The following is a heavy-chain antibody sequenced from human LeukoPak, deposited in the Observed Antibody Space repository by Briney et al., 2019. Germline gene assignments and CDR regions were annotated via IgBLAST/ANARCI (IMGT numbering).Heavy chain of an antibody. CDR2: ITPANGLT. CDR3: ATDLRMQWPAS. D-gene: IGHD6-19*01. Sequence: ASVKVSCKASGYSFTGYMIHWVRQAPGQRLEWMGWITPANGLTKFSQKFQGRITITRDTSASTAYMDLSSLQFEDTAVYFCATDLRMQWPASXXXGTLVTVSS. J-gene: IGHJ5*01. CDR1: GYSFTGYM. V-gene: IGHV1-3*01.